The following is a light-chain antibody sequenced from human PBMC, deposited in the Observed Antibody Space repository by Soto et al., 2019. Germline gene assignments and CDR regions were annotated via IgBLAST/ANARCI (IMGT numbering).Light chain of an antibody. CDR3: QQYGTSPQT. J-gene: IGKJ1*01. Sequence: EIVLTQSAGILSLSPGERATLSYRASQSVSNNYIAWYQQKPGRAPRLLIYDASSRATGIPDRFSGSGSGTDFTLTISRLEPEDFAVYYCQQYGTSPQTFGQGTKVEIK. V-gene: IGKV3-20*01. CDR2: DAS. CDR1: QSVSNNY.